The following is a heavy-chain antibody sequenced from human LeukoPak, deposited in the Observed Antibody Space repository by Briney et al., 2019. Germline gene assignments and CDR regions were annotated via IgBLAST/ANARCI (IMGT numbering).Heavy chain of an antibody. V-gene: IGHV3-74*01. CDR2: VKEDGRET. J-gene: IGHJ2*01. CDR1: GFTFNTYW. Sequence: GGSLRLSCVGSGFTFNTYWIHWVRQAPGKGLVWVSRVKEDGRETNYADSVKGRFTLSRDNAKNTVYLQMNNLRAEDTAVYHCARAKPADFDLWGRGTLVTVSS. CDR3: ARAKPADFDL.